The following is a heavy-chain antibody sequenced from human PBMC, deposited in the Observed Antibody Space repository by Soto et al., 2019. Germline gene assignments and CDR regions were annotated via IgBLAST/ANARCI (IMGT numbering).Heavy chain of an antibody. CDR2: IKSKTDGGTT. V-gene: IGHV3-15*01. J-gene: IGHJ4*02. CDR3: TTDPANTFIPIVGATGFDY. Sequence: EVQLVESGGGLVKPGGSLRLSCAASGFTFSNAWMSWVRQAPGKGLEWVGRIKSKTDGGTTDYAAPVKGRFTISRDDSKNTLYLQMNSLKTEDTAVYYCTTDPANTFIPIVGATGFDYWGQGTLVTVSS. D-gene: IGHD1-26*01. CDR1: GFTFSNAW.